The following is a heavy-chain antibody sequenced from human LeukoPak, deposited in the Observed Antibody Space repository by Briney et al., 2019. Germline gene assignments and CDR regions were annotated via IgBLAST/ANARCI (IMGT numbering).Heavy chain of an antibody. CDR1: GGTISCDY. D-gene: IGHD6-13*01. CDR2: IYTSGRT. J-gene: IGHJ4*02. CDR3: RRDHSSSSEDY. Sequence: SETLSLTCTVSGGTISCDYWSWIRQPPGLGLEWIGRIYTSGRTIYNPSLKSRITTTVDTSNNHFFLLLRPGTDADAAAYYCRRDHSSSSEDYWGQGTLVTVSS. V-gene: IGHV4-4*07.